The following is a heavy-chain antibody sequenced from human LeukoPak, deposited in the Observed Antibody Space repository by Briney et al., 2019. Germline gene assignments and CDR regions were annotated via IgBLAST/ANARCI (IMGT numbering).Heavy chain of an antibody. V-gene: IGHV4-39*01. CDR3: ARTVVSGSSDAFDI. CDR2: IFYTGST. D-gene: IGHD3-10*01. Sequence: SETLSLTCTVSGGSISSGTYYWGWIRQPPGKGLEWTGSIFYTGSTDYNPSLKSRVTISVDTSKNQFFLKLSSVTAADTAVYYCARTVVSGSSDAFDIWGQGTMVTVSS. J-gene: IGHJ3*02. CDR1: GGSISSGTYY.